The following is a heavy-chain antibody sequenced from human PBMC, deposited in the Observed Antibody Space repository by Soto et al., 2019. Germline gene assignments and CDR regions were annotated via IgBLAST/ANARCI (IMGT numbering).Heavy chain of an antibody. Sequence: SVKGRFTISRDNYKNTVYLQMSSLRPEDTAVYHCTKGWSYDSVVEYFQHWRQGTLVTVSS. V-gene: IGHV3-23*01. D-gene: IGHD3-22*01. J-gene: IGHJ1*01. CDR3: TKGWSYDSVVEYFQH.